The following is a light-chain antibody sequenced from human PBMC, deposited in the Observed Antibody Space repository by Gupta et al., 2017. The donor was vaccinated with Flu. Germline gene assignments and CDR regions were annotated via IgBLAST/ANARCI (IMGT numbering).Light chain of an antibody. CDR3: QSYDIRRSCSWV. V-gene: IGLV1-40*01. J-gene: IGLJ3*02. Sequence: QSVLTQPPSVSRAPGQRATISFTGSSSNIGAGYDVRWYQQHPGAAPKHHIYGSSNRPSGVPDRFSGSKSGPAASLAITGLQAEDEADYYCQSYDIRRSCSWVFGGGTKLTVL. CDR2: GSS. CDR1: SSNIGAGYD.